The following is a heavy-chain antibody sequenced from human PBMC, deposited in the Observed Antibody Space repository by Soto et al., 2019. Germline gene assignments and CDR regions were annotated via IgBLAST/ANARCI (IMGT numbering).Heavy chain of an antibody. D-gene: IGHD2-2*01. CDR1: GYTFTSYA. CDR3: ARGRIVVVPAARYSGVILY. V-gene: IGHV1-3*01. J-gene: IGHJ4*02. CDR2: INAGNGNT. Sequence: ASVKVSCKASGYTFTSYAMHWVRQAPGQRLEWMGWINAGNGNTKYSQKFQGRVTITRDTSASTAYMELSSLRSEDTAVYYCARGRIVVVPAARYSGVILYWGQGTLVTVSS.